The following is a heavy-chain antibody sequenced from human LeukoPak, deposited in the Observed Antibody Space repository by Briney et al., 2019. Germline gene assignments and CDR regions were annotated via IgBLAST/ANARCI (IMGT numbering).Heavy chain of an antibody. D-gene: IGHD2-21*02. CDR1: GYTFTSYY. V-gene: IGHV1-46*01. Sequence: GASVKVSCKASGYTFTSYYMHCVRQAPGQGLEWMGIINPSGGSTSYAQKFQGRVTMTRDTSTSTVYMELSSLRSEDTAVYYCARVHLAYCGGDCYFGYWGQGTLVTVSS. J-gene: IGHJ4*02. CDR2: INPSGGST. CDR3: ARVHLAYCGGDCYFGY.